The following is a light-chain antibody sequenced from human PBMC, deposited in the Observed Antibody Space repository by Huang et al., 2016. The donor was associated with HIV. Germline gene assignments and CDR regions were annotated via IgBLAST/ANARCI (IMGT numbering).Light chain of an antibody. CDR2: AAS. CDR3: QHRTNRPPWT. Sequence: EIVLTQSPATLSLSPGERATLSCRTSQSVNNYLAWYQHKPGQAPRLHIYAASNRATGIPARFSGSGSGTDFTLTISSLEPEDFAVYYCQHRTNRPPWTFGQGTRVETK. V-gene: IGKV3-11*01. J-gene: IGKJ1*01. CDR1: QSVNNY.